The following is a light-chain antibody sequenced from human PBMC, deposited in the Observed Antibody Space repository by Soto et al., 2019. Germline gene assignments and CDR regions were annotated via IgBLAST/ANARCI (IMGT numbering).Light chain of an antibody. J-gene: IGKJ1*01. CDR2: KAS. V-gene: IGKV1-5*03. CDR3: QQYHIYSGT. Sequence: DIQMTPSPSTLSASVGDRVTITCRASQTIDSLGAWYQQRPGIPPNLLIYKASTLASGVPSRFSGSGSGTEFTFTINSLQPDDFATYYCQQYHIYSGTFGQGTKVDIK. CDR1: QTIDSL.